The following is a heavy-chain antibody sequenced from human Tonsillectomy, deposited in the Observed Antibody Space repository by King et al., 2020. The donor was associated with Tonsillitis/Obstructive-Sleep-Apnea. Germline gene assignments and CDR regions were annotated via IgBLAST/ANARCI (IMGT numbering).Heavy chain of an antibody. CDR1: GFTFNNYD. CDR2: ISYDGISK. V-gene: IGHV3-30*18. CDR3: AKEGSGPFDP. D-gene: IGHD2-15*01. J-gene: IGHJ5*02. Sequence: VQLVESGGGVVKPGRSLRLSCAASGFTFNNYDMHWVRQAPGKGLEWVAVISYDGISKNYADSVKGRFTISRDNSKNTLYLQINNLRVEDTAVYYCAKEGSGPFDPWRQGTLVSVSS.